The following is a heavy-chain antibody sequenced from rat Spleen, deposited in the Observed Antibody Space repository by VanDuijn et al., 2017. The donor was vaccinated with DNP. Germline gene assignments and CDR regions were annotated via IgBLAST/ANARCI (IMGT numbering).Heavy chain of an antibody. CDR1: GFIFSNYW. J-gene: IGHJ3*01. V-gene: IGHV5-31*01. CDR2: ISNTGDIT. D-gene: IGHD1-1*01. Sequence: EVQLVESGGGPVQPGRSLKLSCVASGFIFSNYWMTWIRQAPGKGLEWVASISNTGDITYYSDSVKGRFSISRDNAKSTLYLQLNSLRSEDTATYYCARHLRYYSGGRFAYWGQGTLVTVSS. CDR3: ARHLRYYSGGRFAY.